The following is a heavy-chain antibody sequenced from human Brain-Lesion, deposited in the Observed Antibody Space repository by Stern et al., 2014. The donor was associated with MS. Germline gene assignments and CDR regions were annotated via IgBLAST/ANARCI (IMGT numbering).Heavy chain of an antibody. CDR3: ARGERWFDS. V-gene: IGHV3-74*02. CDR1: CFTFSNYW. J-gene: IGHJ5*01. Sequence: EVQLVESGGGLVQPGGSLRLSCAPSCFTFSNYWMPWVCPPPAKGLVWVSRVNNDGRRTSYADSVKGRFTMSRDNAKNTLYLQMNSLRVEDTAIYYCARGERWFDSWGQGTLVTVSS. D-gene: IGHD3-10*01. CDR2: VNNDGRRT.